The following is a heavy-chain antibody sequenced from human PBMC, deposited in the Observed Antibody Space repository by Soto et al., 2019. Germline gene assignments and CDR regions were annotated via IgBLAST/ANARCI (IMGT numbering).Heavy chain of an antibody. D-gene: IGHD1-1*01. J-gene: IGHJ4*02. CDR1: GFSLTSRPMG. V-gene: IGHV2-5*02. CDR3: AHRLSGFNWNGGYFDY. CDR2: IYWDDDK. Sequence: QITLKESGPPRVKPTQTLTLTCTFSGFSLTSRPMGVGWLRQPPGKALEWLVFIYWDDDKRYSPSLKNRLTITXXTXGXXVVLTMTNMDPLDTATYYCAHRLSGFNWNGGYFDYWGQGALVTVSS.